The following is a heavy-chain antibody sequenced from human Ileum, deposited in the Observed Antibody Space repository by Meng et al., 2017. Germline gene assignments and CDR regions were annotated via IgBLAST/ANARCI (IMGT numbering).Heavy chain of an antibody. CDR2: VSPSSGNT. CDR1: GYTFTTND. Sequence: QVQLVQSGAGMKTAGASMKVSCKASGYTFTTNDINWVRQAPGQGLEWMGWVSPSSGNTHYAQKFQGRVTMTRDISISTVYMELTSLKSDDTAVYYGARGVGDLGDYWGQGTLVTVSS. D-gene: IGHD3-16*01. CDR3: ARGVGDLGDY. V-gene: IGHV1-8*01. J-gene: IGHJ4*02.